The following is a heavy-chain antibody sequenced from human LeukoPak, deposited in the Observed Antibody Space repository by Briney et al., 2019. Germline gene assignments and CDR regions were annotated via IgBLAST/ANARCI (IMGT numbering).Heavy chain of an antibody. CDR2: IRYDGSNK. Sequence: GGSLRLSCAASGFTFSSYGMHWVRQAPGKGLEWVAFIRYDGSNKYYAASVKGRFTISRDISKNSLYLQMNSLRAEDTAVYYCAKHYGSETYFFEYWGQGTLVTVSS. J-gene: IGHJ4*02. CDR1: GFTFSSYG. CDR3: AKHYGSETYFFEY. V-gene: IGHV3-30*02. D-gene: IGHD3-10*01.